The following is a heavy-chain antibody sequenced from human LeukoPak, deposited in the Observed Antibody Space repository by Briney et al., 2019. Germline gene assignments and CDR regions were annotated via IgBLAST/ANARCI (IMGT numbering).Heavy chain of an antibody. Sequence: GGSLRLSCAASGFSFSSDGMHWVRQAPGKGLEWVAVISYDGSNKYYADSVKGRFTISRDNSKNTLYLQMNSLRAEDTAVYYCATISAAAGSSPFDYWGQGTLVTVSS. CDR2: ISYDGSNK. D-gene: IGHD6-13*01. V-gene: IGHV3-30*03. J-gene: IGHJ4*02. CDR1: GFSFSSDG. CDR3: ATISAAAGSSPFDY.